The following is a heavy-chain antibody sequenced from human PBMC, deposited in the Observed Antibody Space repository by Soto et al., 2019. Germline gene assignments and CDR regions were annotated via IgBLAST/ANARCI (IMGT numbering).Heavy chain of an antibody. J-gene: IGHJ5*02. CDR3: ARHHGPTTSENWFDP. CDR2: ISTYSGDT. D-gene: IGHD5-12*01. V-gene: IGHV1-18*01. CDR1: GGTFSSYA. Sequence: ASVKVSCKASGGTFSSYALSWVRQAPGQGLEWMGWISTYSGDTKYAQKFQGRVTMTTDTSTTTAYLELRSLRSDDTAVYYCARHHGPTTSENWFDPWGQGTLVTVSS.